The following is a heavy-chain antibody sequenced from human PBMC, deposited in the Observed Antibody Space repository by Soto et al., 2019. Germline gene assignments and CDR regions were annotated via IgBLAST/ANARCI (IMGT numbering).Heavy chain of an antibody. Sequence: GGSLRLSCAASGFTFSSYAMGWVRQAPGKGLEWVSAISGSGGSTYYADSVKGRFTISRDNSKNTLYLQMNSLRAEDTAVYYCAKDPIYDYVWGYTPVGFDPWGQGTLVTVSS. V-gene: IGHV3-23*01. D-gene: IGHD3-16*01. CDR3: AKDPIYDYVWGYTPVGFDP. CDR1: GFTFSSYA. CDR2: ISGSGGST. J-gene: IGHJ5*02.